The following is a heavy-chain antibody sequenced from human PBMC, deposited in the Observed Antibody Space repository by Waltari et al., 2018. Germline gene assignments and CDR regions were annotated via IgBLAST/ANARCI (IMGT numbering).Heavy chain of an antibody. D-gene: IGHD3-22*01. CDR2: IIPILGIA. CDR1: GGTFSSYA. CDR3: ARRVGHYDSSGYYLYYFDY. Sequence: QVQLVQSGAEVKKPGSSVKVSCKASGGTFSSYAISWVRQAPGQGLEWMGGIIPILGIANYAQKFQGRVTITADKSTSTAYMELSSLRSEDTAVYYCARRVGHYDSSGYYLYYFDYWGQGTLVTVSS. J-gene: IGHJ4*02. V-gene: IGHV1-69*10.